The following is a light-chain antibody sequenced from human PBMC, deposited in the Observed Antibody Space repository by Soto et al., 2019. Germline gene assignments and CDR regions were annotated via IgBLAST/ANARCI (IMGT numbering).Light chain of an antibody. J-gene: IGKJ1*01. CDR1: QSVRTY. V-gene: IGKV3-11*01. CDR3: QQYGSSPRT. Sequence: EIVLTQSPATLSLSPGERATLSCRASQSVRTYLAWYQHKPGQAPRLLIYDASARATGIPARFSGSGSGTDFTLTISSLEPEDFAVYYCQQYGSSPRTFGQGTKVDIK. CDR2: DAS.